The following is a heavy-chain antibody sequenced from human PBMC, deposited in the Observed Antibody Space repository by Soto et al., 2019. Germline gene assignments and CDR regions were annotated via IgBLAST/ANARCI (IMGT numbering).Heavy chain of an antibody. Sequence: GGSLRLSCAASGFTFSSYAMSWVRQAPGKGLEWVSSISGGGNDAYYADSVKGRFTISRDNSRHTLYLQMNSLRADDTAVHYCSWSVFLALTDIEHFDFWGRGILVTVSS. CDR2: ISGGGNDA. D-gene: IGHD3-3*02. CDR3: SWSVFLALTDIEHFDF. V-gene: IGHV3-23*01. CDR1: GFTFSSYA. J-gene: IGHJ4*02.